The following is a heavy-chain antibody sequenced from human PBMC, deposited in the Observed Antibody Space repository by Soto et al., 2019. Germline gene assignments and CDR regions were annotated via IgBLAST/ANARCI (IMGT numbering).Heavy chain of an antibody. CDR2: ISYGGST. V-gene: IGHV4-30-4*02. J-gene: IGHJ3*02. D-gene: IGHD2-15*01. CDR3: ARVGCSVVICYSSGYALDI. CDR1: RYSIYSCGYC. Sequence: SDSLSLTSTLSRYSIYSCGYCWKLIRQDPVKVLDWIGCISYGGSTSYNPSLKSRVTISVDTSKNQFSLKLSSVTAADTAVYYCARVGCSVVICYSSGYALDISVYRTTVP.